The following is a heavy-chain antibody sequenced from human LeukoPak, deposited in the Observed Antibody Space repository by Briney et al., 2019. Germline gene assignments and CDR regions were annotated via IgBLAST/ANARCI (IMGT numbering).Heavy chain of an antibody. CDR1: GFTFSSYS. D-gene: IGHD3-22*01. CDR2: ISSSSSYI. Sequence: GGSLRLSCAASGFTFSSYSMNWVRQAPGKGLEWVSSISSSSSYIYYADSVKGRSTISRDNAKNSLYLQMNSLRAEDTAVYYCARATQNYYDSSGYSHFDYWGQGTLVTVSS. J-gene: IGHJ4*02. V-gene: IGHV3-21*01. CDR3: ARATQNYYDSSGYSHFDY.